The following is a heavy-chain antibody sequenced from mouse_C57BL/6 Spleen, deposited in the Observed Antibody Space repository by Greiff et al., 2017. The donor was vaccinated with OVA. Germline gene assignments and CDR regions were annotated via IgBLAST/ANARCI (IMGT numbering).Heavy chain of an antibody. Sequence: VQLQQSGAELVRPGTSVKVSCKASGYAFTNYLIEWVKQRPGQGLEWIGAINPGSGGTNYNEKFKGKGTLTADKSSSTAYMQLSSLTSEGSAVYVCAREMGVNWGQGTLVTVSA. CDR3: AREMGVN. J-gene: IGHJ3*01. D-gene: IGHD2-1*01. CDR1: GYAFTNYL. CDR2: INPGSGGT. V-gene: IGHV1-54*01.